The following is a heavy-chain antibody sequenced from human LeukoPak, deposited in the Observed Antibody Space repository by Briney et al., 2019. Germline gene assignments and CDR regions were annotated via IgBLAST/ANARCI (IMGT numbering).Heavy chain of an antibody. CDR1: GGSISSYY. Sequence: PSETLSLTCTVSGGSISSYYWSWIRQPPGKGLEWIGYIYHSGSTYYNPSLKSRVTISVDRSKNQFSLKLSSVTAADTAAYYCARERGRWLPPDYWGQGTLVTVSS. V-gene: IGHV4-59*12. CDR2: IYHSGST. D-gene: IGHD5-24*01. CDR3: ARERGRWLPPDY. J-gene: IGHJ4*02.